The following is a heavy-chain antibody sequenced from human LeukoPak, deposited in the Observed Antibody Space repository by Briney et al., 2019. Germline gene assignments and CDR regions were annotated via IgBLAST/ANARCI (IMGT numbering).Heavy chain of an antibody. J-gene: IGHJ6*02. CDR1: GFTVSSNY. Sequence: PGGSLRLSCAASGFTVSSNYMSWVRQAPGKGLEWVPVIYSGGSTYYADSVKGRFTISRDSSKNTLYLQMNSLRAEDTAVYYCARDAVDPYYYYGMDVWGQGTTVTVSS. D-gene: IGHD6-19*01. CDR3: ARDAVDPYYYYGMDV. CDR2: IYSGGST. V-gene: IGHV3-53*01.